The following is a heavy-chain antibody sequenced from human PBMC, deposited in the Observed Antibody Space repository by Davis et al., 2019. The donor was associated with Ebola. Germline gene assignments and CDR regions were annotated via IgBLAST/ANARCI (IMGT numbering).Heavy chain of an antibody. J-gene: IGHJ5*02. CDR2: ISWNSGSI. CDR3: ARDESTVTTSWFDP. D-gene: IGHD4-11*01. CDR1: GFTFDDYA. V-gene: IGHV3-9*01. Sequence: GGSLRLSCAASGFTFDDYAMHWVRQAPGKGLEWVSGISWNSGSIGYADSVKGRFTISRDNAKNSLYLQMNSLRAEDTAVYYCARDESTVTTSWFDPWGQGTLVTVSS.